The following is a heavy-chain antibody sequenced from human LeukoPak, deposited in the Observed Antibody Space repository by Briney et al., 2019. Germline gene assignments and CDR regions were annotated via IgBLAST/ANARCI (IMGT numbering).Heavy chain of an antibody. V-gene: IGHV3-74*01. CDR3: ARAGWELLGYYYYMDV. Sequence: GGSLRLSCAASGFTFSSYWMHWVRQAPGKGLVWVSRINSDGSSTSYADSVKGRFTISRDNAKNTLYLQMNSLRAEDTAVYYCARAGWELLGYYYYMDVWGKGTTVTISS. D-gene: IGHD1-26*01. CDR2: INSDGSST. CDR1: GFTFSSYW. J-gene: IGHJ6*03.